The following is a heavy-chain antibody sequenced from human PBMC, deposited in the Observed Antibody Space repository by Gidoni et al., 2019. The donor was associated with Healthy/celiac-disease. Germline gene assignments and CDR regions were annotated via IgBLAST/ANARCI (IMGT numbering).Heavy chain of an antibody. CDR2: ISYDGSKK. D-gene: IGHD3-22*01. Sequence: QVQLVASGGGVVQPGRSLRLSCAASGFTFSSYAMHWVRQAPGKGLEWVAVISYDGSKKYYADSVKGRFTISRDNSKNTLYLQMNSLRAEDTAVYYCARDRPDYYDSSGYDYWGQGTLVTVSS. J-gene: IGHJ4*02. V-gene: IGHV3-30-3*01. CDR1: GFTFSSYA. CDR3: ARDRPDYYDSSGYDY.